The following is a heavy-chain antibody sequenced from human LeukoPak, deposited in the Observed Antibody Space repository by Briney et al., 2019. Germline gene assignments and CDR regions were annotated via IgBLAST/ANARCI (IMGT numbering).Heavy chain of an antibody. J-gene: IGHJ4*02. CDR1: GYTFTSYY. CDR2: INPSGGST. CDR3: AREGWLQTTCDY. D-gene: IGHD5-24*01. V-gene: IGHV1-46*01. Sequence: GASVKVPCKASGYTFTSYYMHWVRQAPGQGLEWMGIINPSGGSTSYAQKFQGGVTMTRDTSTSTVYMELSSLRSEDTAVYYCAREGWLQTTCDYWGQGTLVTVSS.